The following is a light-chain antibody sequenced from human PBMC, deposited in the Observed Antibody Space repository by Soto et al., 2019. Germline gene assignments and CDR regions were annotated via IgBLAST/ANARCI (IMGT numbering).Light chain of an antibody. J-gene: IGKJ5*01. CDR1: QSISSW. CDR3: QQRSNWPPIT. CDR2: KAS. Sequence: DIQMTQSPSTLSASVGDRVTITCRASQSISSWLAWYQQKPGKAPKLLIYKASSLESGVSSRFSGSGSGTEFTLTISSLEPEDFAVYYCQQRSNWPPITFGQGTRLEI. V-gene: IGKV1-5*03.